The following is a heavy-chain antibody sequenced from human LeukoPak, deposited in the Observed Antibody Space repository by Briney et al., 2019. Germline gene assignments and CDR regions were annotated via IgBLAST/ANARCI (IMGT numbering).Heavy chain of an antibody. D-gene: IGHD1-26*01. V-gene: IGHV1-8*01. J-gene: IGHJ4*02. Sequence: ASVKVSCKASGYTFTSYDINWVRQATGQGLEWMGWINPNSGNTDYAQKLQGRVTMTTDTSTSTAYMELRSLRSDDTAVYYCARGLYYNEFDYWGQGTLVTVSS. CDR3: ARGLYYNEFDY. CDR1: GYTFTSYD. CDR2: INPNSGNT.